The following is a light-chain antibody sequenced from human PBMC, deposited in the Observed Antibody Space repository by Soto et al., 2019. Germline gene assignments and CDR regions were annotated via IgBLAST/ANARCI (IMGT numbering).Light chain of an antibody. CDR2: AAS. CDR3: QKYSSVPV. J-gene: IGKJ3*01. Sequence: DIQMSQCPTSLSASVGDRVTITCRASQGIRNYVAWYQQIPGKAPKLLIYAASTLQSGVPSRFSGSGSGTDFTLTINGLQPEDVATYSCQKYSSVPVFGPGTKVEIK. CDR1: QGIRNY. V-gene: IGKV1-27*01.